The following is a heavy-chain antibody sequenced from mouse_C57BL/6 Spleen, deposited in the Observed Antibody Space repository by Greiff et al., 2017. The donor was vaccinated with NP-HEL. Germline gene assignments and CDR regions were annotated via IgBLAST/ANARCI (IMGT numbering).Heavy chain of an antibody. CDR1: GYAFSSYW. CDR2: IYPGDGDT. V-gene: IGHV1-80*01. D-gene: IGHD1-1*01. CDR3: ARPAGTTVHYCDY. J-gene: IGHJ2*01. Sequence: VQLQQSGAELVKPGASVKISCKASGYAFSSYWMNWVKQRPGKGLEWIGQIYPGDGDTNYNGKFKGKATLTADKSSSTAYMQLSSLTSEDSAVYFCARPAGTTVHYCDYWGQGTTLTVSS.